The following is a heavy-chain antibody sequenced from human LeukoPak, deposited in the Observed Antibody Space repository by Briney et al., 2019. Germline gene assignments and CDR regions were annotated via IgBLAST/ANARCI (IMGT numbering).Heavy chain of an antibody. D-gene: IGHD3-10*01. CDR2: IYNSGST. Sequence: PSETLSLTCAVSGGSISSGGYYWNWIRQPPGKGLEWIGYIYNSGSTSYNPSLKSRVTMSVDTSKNQFSLKLSSVTAADTAVYYCARGRYGSESYFFDFWGQGTLVTVSS. V-gene: IGHV4-30-4*07. CDR3: ARGRYGSESYFFDF. CDR1: GGSISSGGYY. J-gene: IGHJ4*02.